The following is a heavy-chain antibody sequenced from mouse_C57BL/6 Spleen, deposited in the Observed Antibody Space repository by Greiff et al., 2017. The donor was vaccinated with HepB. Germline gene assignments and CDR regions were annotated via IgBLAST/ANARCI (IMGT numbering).Heavy chain of an antibody. CDR1: GFTFTDYY. Sequence: EVKVVESGGGLVQPGGSLSLSCAASGFTFTDYYMSWVRQPPGKALEWLGFIRNKANGYTTEYSASVKGRFTISRDNSQSILYLQMNALRAEDSATYYCASIYFDFFDYWGQGTTLTVSS. CDR3: ASIYFDFFDY. V-gene: IGHV7-3*01. D-gene: IGHD2-4*01. J-gene: IGHJ2*01. CDR2: IRNKANGYTT.